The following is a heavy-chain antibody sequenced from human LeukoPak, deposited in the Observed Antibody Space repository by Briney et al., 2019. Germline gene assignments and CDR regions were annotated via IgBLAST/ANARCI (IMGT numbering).Heavy chain of an antibody. CDR3: ARDGSSGYYFTQYYYYYMDV. D-gene: IGHD3-22*01. CDR2: ISPYNDNT. V-gene: IGHV1-18*01. J-gene: IGHJ6*03. Sequence: ASVKVSCKTSGYSFSIYGISWVRQAPGQGLEWMGWISPYNDNTNYAQKFQGRVTMTRDTSISTAYMELSRLRSDDTAVYYCARDGSSGYYFTQYYYYYMDVWGKGTTVTISS. CDR1: GYSFSIYG.